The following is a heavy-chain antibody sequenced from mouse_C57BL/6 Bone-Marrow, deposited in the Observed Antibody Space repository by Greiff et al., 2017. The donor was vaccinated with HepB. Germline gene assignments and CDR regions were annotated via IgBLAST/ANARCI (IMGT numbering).Heavy chain of an antibody. CDR1: GYSITSGYY. J-gene: IGHJ2*01. CDR2: ISYDGSN. D-gene: IGHD1-1*01. V-gene: IGHV3-6*01. Sequence: LMESGPGLVKPSQSLSLTCSVTGYSITSGYYWNWIRQFPGNKLEWMGYISYDGSNNYNPSLKNRISITRDTSKNQFFLKLNSVTTEDTATYYCARGGTTVVAKSYFDYWGQGTTLTVSS. CDR3: ARGGTTVVAKSYFDY.